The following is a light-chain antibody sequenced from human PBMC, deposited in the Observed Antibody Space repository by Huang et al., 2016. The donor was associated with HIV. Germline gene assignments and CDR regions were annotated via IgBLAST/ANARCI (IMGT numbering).Light chain of an antibody. CDR1: QTIDNK. J-gene: IGKJ1*01. CDR2: AAS. CDR3: QQYHSYLSWT. Sequence: DIVMTQSPATLSVSPGERVTLSCRASQTIDNKLVWYQHKPGQAPRLLIYAASTRVTAIPARFSASGSGTKFTLIINSLQSEDFAVYYCQQYHSYLSWTFGQGTKVEVK. V-gene: IGKV3-15*01.